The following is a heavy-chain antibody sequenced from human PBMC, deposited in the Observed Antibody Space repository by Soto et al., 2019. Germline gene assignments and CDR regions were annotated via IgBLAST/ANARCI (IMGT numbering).Heavy chain of an antibody. J-gene: IGHJ4*02. Sequence: PGGSLRLSCAASGFTFSSYAMSWVRQAPGKGLEWVSAISGSGGSTYYADSVKGRFTISRDNSKNTLYLQMNSLRAEDTAVYYCANASWYCSSTSCYVGYWGQGTLVTVSS. CDR3: ANASWYCSSTSCYVGY. D-gene: IGHD2-2*01. CDR1: GFTFSSYA. V-gene: IGHV3-23*01. CDR2: ISGSGGST.